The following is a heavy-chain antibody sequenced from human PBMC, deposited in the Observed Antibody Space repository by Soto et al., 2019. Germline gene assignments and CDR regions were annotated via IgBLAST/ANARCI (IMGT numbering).Heavy chain of an antibody. J-gene: IGHJ6*02. Sequence: QLMESGGGLVQPGGSLRLSCAASGFTFSSFAMSWVRQAPGKGLEWVSAISGSGGSTYYADSVKGRFTISRANSKSAMYLQMNSLRAEDTAVYYCAKEGGDSRISMVRGVQSEIPVFVYGMDVWGQGTTVTVSS. CDR1: GFTFSSFA. D-gene: IGHD3-10*01. CDR2: ISGSGGST. CDR3: AKEGGDSRISMVRGVQSEIPVFVYGMDV. V-gene: IGHV3-23*01.